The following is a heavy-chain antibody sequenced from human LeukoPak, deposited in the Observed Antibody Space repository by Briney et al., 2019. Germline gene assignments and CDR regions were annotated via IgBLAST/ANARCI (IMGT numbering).Heavy chain of an antibody. V-gene: IGHV4-34*01. D-gene: IGHD6-13*01. CDR2: IYHSGST. J-gene: IGHJ4*02. CDR1: GGTFSGYY. CDR3: ARQFIVAGGCDY. Sequence: SETLSLTCAAYGGTFSGYYWRWIRQPPGKGLEWIGSIYHSGSTYYNPSIKRRVTISVDTSKNQLSLKLSSVPAADQAVYYCARQFIVAGGCDYWGQGTLVTVSS.